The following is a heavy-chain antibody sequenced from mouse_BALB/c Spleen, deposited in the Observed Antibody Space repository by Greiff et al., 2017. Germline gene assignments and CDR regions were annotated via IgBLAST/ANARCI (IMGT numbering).Heavy chain of an antibody. CDR2: ISSGGGST. Sequence: EVKLVESGGGLVKPGGSLKLSCAASGFAFSSYDMSWVRQTPEKRLEWVAYISSGGGSTYYPDTVKGRFTISRDNAKNTLYLQMSSLKSEDTAMYYCARQGIYGAWFAYWGQGTLVTVSA. J-gene: IGHJ3*01. CDR3: ARQGIYGAWFAY. V-gene: IGHV5-12-1*01. CDR1: GFAFSSYD. D-gene: IGHD1-1*01.